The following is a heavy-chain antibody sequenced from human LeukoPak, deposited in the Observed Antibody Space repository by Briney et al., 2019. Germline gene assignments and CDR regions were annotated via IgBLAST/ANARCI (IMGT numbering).Heavy chain of an antibody. CDR3: ARYVVGSLDY. CDR2: IKGDESAR. D-gene: IGHD1-26*01. J-gene: IGHJ4*02. CDR1: RFTFSTYW. Sequence: GGSLRLSCAASRFTFSTYWMAWVRQAPGKGLEWVANIKGDESARHQADSVKGRFTIYRDNTQNSVYLQMSSLRGEDTAVYYCARYVVGSLDYWGQGTLVTVPS. V-gene: IGHV3-7*01.